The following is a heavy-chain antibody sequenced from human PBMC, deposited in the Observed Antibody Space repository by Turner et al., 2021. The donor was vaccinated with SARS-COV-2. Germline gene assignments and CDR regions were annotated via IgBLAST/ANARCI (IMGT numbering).Heavy chain of an antibody. V-gene: IGHV4-39*01. CDR2: VYSGGNS. CDR3: ARHEFAGAYYYDSSGYWHFDY. CDR1: GGSIDTFSYN. Sequence: LHLQESGTVVMKPSETLSLTCAVSGGSIDTFSYNWSWILPSPGKGLEWIGSVYSGGNSYHNPSLKSQVTMTVDRSKNQFSLKQSSVTAADTAHYYYARHEFAGAYYYDSSGYWHFDYWGQGTVVTVSS. J-gene: IGHJ4*02. D-gene: IGHD3-22*01.